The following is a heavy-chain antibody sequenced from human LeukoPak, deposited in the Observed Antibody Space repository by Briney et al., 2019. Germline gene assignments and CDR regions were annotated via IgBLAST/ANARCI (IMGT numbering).Heavy chain of an antibody. CDR2: IKTDGSET. CDR1: GFNFRDHW. J-gene: IGHJ4*02. CDR3: AKNNGWFHLAQ. Sequence: GGSLRLSCAVSGFNFRDHWTDWVRQAPGKGLEWVGHIKTDGSETYYVDSLKGRFSISRDNTNNALYLQMNSLRVEDTAVYYCAKNNGWFHLAQWGQGTLVTVPS. V-gene: IGHV3-7*03. D-gene: IGHD6-19*01.